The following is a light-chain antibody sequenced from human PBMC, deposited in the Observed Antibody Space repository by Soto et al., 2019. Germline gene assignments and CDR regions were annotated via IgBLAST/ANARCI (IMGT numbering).Light chain of an antibody. CDR2: SAS. V-gene: IGKV1-27*01. Sequence: DIQMTQSPSSLSASVGDSVTITCRASQGINNYLAWYQQKPGKVPVLLIYSASTLKPGIPSRFSGSGAGTDFTLTISSLQPEDCATYYCQKYDSAPRTFGQGTKVDIK. CDR1: QGINNY. J-gene: IGKJ1*01. CDR3: QKYDSAPRT.